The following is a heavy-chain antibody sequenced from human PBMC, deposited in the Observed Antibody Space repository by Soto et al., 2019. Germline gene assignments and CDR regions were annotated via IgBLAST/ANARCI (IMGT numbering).Heavy chain of an antibody. CDR3: ARISESGRAFHI. J-gene: IGHJ3*02. CDR2: IRSKTNNYAT. Sequence: EAQLVESGGGLVQPGGSLKLSCAASGFIFSASDIHWVRQASGKGLEWVGRIRSKTNNYATAHAASVEGRFTISRDDSKNTAYLQMDSLKTEDTAMYYCARISESGRAFHIWGQGTVVTVSS. CDR1: GFIFSASD. V-gene: IGHV3-73*01.